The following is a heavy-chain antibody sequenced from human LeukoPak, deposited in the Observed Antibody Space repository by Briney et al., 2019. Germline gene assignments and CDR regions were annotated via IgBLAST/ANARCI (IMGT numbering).Heavy chain of an antibody. Sequence: GGSLRLFCAASGFTFSCYAMLWVRQAPGKGLEWVAFIQYDGRNKCCADSVKSRFTVSRDNSKNTLYLQMNSLRVEDTAIYYCAKDKNDSGDYSSMDVWGKGTTVTVSS. CDR2: IQYDGRNK. V-gene: IGHV3-30*02. J-gene: IGHJ6*03. D-gene: IGHD4-17*01. CDR1: GFTFSCYA. CDR3: AKDKNDSGDYSSMDV.